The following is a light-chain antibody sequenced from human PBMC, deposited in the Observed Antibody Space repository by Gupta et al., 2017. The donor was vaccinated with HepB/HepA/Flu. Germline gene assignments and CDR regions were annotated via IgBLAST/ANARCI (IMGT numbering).Light chain of an antibody. Sequence: EIVLTQSPGTLSLSPGERATLSCRASQTLGDTYLAWYQQKPGHAPRLLIYGASSRATGIPDRFSGSGSGTDFTLTISSLEPEDFAVYYCQHYGSSSFTFGPGSKVDLK. CDR1: QTLGDTY. V-gene: IGKV3-20*01. CDR3: QHYGSSSFT. CDR2: GAS. J-gene: IGKJ3*01.